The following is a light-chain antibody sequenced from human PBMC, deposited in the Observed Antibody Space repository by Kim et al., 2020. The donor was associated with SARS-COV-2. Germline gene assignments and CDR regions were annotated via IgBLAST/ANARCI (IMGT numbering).Light chain of an antibody. CDR2: DAS. V-gene: IGKV3-15*01. CDR3: QQYNNWPLT. CDR1: QSVSSN. J-gene: IGKJ4*01. Sequence: EIVMTQSPATLSVSPGERATFSCRASQSVSSNLAWYQQKPGEAPRLLIYDASTRATDIPARFSGSGSGTEFTLTISSLQSEDFAVYYCQQYNNWPLTFGGGTKVDIK.